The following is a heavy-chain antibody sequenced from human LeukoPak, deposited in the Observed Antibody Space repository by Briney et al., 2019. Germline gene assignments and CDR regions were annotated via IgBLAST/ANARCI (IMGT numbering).Heavy chain of an antibody. D-gene: IGHD2-2*01. CDR1: GYTFTSYG. CDR2: ISAYNGNT. V-gene: IGHV1-18*01. J-gene: IGHJ6*02. CDR3: ASMPDPLDYYYYYGMDV. Sequence: ASVKVSCKASGYTFTSYGISWVRQAPGQGLEWMGWISAYNGNTNYAQRLQGRVTMTTDTSTSTAYMELRSLRSDDTAVYYCASMPDPLDYYYYYGMDVWGQGTTVTVSS.